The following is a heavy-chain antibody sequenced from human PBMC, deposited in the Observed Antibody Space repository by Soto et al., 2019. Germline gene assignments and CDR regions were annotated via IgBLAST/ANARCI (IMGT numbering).Heavy chain of an antibody. CDR2: INSDGSST. J-gene: IGHJ4*02. V-gene: IGHV3-74*01. Sequence: PGGSLRLSCAASGFTFSSYWMHWVRQAPGKGLVWVSRINSDGSSTSYADSVKGRFTISRDNAKYTLYLQMNSLRAEDTAVYYCARYITRGYYFDYWGQGTLVTVSS. CDR1: GFTFSSYW. D-gene: IGHD3-10*01. CDR3: ARYITRGYYFDY.